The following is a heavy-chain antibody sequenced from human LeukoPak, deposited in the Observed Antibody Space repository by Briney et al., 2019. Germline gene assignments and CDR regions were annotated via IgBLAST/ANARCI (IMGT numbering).Heavy chain of an antibody. D-gene: IGHD3-9*01. CDR3: ASRGYDIPDYYYYGMDV. CDR2: INHSGST. CDR1: GGSFSGYY. Sequence: SETLSLTCAVYGGSFSGYYWSWIRQPPGKGLEWIGEINHSGSTNYNPSLKSRVTISVDTSKNQFSLKLSPVTAADTAVYYCASRGYDIPDYYYYGMDVWGTGTTVTVSS. J-gene: IGHJ6*04. V-gene: IGHV4-34*01.